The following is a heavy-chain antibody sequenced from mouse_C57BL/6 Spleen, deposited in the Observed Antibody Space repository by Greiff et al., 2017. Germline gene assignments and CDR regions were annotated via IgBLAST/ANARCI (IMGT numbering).Heavy chain of an antibody. J-gene: IGHJ2*01. CDR3: AGDYEDYFDY. V-gene: IGHV1-78*01. CDR2: IYPRNGST. Sequence: QVQLQQSDAELVKPGASVKISCKASGYTFTDYTIHWMKQRPEQGLEWIGYIYPRNGSTKYNEKFKGKATLTADKSSSTAYMQLNSLTSEDSAVYFCAGDYEDYFDYWGQGTTRTVSS. CDR1: GYTFTDYT. D-gene: IGHD2-4*01.